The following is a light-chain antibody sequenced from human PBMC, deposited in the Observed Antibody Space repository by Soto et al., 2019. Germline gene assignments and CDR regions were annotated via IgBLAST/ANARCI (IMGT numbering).Light chain of an antibody. CDR2: GAS. CDR1: QSVSSSY. CDR3: QQYGSSRKT. Sequence: IVLTHSPGTLSLSPGVRATLSCRASQSVSSSYLAWYQQKPGQAPRLLIYGASSRATGIPDRFSGSGSGTDFTLPISRLEPEDIAVYYCQQYGSSRKTFGQGTTVDIK. V-gene: IGKV3-20*01. J-gene: IGKJ1*01.